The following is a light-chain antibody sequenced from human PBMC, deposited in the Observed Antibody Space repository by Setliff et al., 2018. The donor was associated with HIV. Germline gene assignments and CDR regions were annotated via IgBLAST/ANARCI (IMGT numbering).Light chain of an antibody. CDR2: EVT. CDR3: SSYTSNTTVI. J-gene: IGLJ2*01. V-gene: IGLV2-14*01. CDR1: SSDVGGYNF. Sequence: QSVLAQPASVSGSPGQSITISCTGTSSDVGGYNFVSWYQQHPGKAPKLMIYEVTNRPSGVSNRFSGSKSDNTASLTISGLQAEDEADYYCSSYTSNTTVIFGGETKVTVL.